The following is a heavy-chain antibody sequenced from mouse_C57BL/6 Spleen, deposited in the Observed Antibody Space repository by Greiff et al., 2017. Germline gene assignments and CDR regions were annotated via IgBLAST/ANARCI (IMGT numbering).Heavy chain of an antibody. CDR2: IYPRSGNT. Sequence: VQLQQSGAELARPGASVKLSCKASGYTFTSYGISWVKQRTGQGLEWIGEIYPRSGNTYYNEKFKGKATLTADKSSSTAYMELRSLTSEDSAVYFCAPVGYYGSSSFAYWGQGTLVTVSA. J-gene: IGHJ3*01. CDR1: GYTFTSYG. V-gene: IGHV1-81*01. D-gene: IGHD1-1*01. CDR3: APVGYYGSSSFAY.